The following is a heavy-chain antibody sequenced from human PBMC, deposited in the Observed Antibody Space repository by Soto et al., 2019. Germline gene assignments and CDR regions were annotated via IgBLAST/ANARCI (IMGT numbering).Heavy chain of an antibody. V-gene: IGHV5-51*01. CDR3: ARIDYYGMDV. Sequence: GESLKISCKGSGYSFTSYWIGWVRQMPGKGLECMGIIYPGDSDTRYSTSLKTRLTISKDTSKNQVVLTMTNMDPVDTATYYCARIDYYGMDVWGQGTTVTVSS. CDR1: GYSFTSYW. CDR2: IYPGDSDT. J-gene: IGHJ6*02.